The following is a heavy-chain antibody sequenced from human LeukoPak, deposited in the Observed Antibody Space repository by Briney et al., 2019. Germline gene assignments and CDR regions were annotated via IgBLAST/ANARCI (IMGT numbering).Heavy chain of an antibody. CDR2: IYTSGST. D-gene: IGHD3-10*01. CDR3: ARPRYYGSGSYSRVHAFDI. J-gene: IGHJ3*02. V-gene: IGHV4-61*02. CDR1: GGSISSGSYY. Sequence: KPSETLSLTCTVSGGSISSGSYYWSWIRQPAGKGLEWMGRIYTSGSTNYNPSLKSRVTISVDTSKNQFSLKLSSVTAADTAVYYCARPRYYGSGSYSRVHAFDIWGQGTMVTVSS.